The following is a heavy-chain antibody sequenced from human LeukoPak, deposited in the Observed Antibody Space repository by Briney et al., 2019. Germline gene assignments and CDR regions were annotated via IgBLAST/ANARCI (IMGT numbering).Heavy chain of an antibody. V-gene: IGHV3-53*01. CDR1: GFIVSNNY. D-gene: IGHD5-12*01. CDR2: ISSAGDS. Sequence: QPGGSLRLSCAASGFIVSNNYMTWVRQAPGKGLEWVSLISSAGDSYYADSVRGRFTISRDNSKNTLYLQMNSLRAEDTAEYYCARVPHPYSQKGMDVWGQGATVTVSS. CDR3: ARVPHPYSQKGMDV. J-gene: IGHJ6*02.